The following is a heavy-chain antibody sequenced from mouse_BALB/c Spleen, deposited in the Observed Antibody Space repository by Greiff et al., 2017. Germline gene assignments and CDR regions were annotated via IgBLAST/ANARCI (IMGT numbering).Heavy chain of an antibody. D-gene: IGHD4-1*01. CDR2: IYPGGGDT. V-gene: IGHV1-80*01. CDR1: GFAFSSYW. J-gene: IGHJ3*01. CDR3: ARSWDVGAY. Sequence: QVQLQESGAELVRPGCSVKISCKASGFAFSSYWMNWVKQRPGQGLEWIGQIYPGGGDTNYNGKFKGKATLTADKSTSTAYMQLSSLTSEDTAVYFCARSWDVGAYWGQGTLVTVSA.